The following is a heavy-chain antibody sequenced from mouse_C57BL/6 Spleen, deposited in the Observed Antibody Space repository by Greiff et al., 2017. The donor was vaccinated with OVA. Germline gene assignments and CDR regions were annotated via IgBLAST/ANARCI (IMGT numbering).Heavy chain of an antibody. CDR1: GYTFTSYW. CDR2: IDPSDSYT. D-gene: IGHD3-1*01. CDR3: ASFGTVDY. J-gene: IGHJ2*01. V-gene: IGHV1-69*01. Sequence: VQLQQPGAELVMPGASVKLSCKASGYTFTSYWMHWVKQRPGQGLEWIGEIDPSDSYTNYNQKFKGKSTLTVDKSSSTAYMQLSSLTSEDSAVYYCASFGTVDYWGQGTTLTVSS.